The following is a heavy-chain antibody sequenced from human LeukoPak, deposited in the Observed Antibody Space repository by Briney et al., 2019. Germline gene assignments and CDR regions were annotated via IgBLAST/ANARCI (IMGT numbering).Heavy chain of an antibody. Sequence: PGGSLRLSRAASGFTFSNYWMTWVRQGPGEGLEWVSVIYSGGSTYYADSVKGRFTISRDNSKNTLYLQMNSLRAEDTAVYYCASGGEGSSSWYGHYYYGMDVWGQGTTVTVSS. CDR1: GFTFSNYW. D-gene: IGHD6-13*01. J-gene: IGHJ6*02. CDR2: IYSGGST. CDR3: ASGGEGSSSWYGHYYYGMDV. V-gene: IGHV3-66*01.